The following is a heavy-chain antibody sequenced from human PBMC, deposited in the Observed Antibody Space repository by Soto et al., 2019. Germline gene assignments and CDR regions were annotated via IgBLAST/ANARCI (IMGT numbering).Heavy chain of an antibody. V-gene: IGHV1-3*01. D-gene: IGHD3-3*01. J-gene: IGHJ6*02. CDR3: ARGDVLRFLEWLRPYYYYYYGMDV. CDR1: GYTFTSYA. Sequence: QVQLVQSGAEVKKPGASVKVSCKASGYTFTSYAMHWVRQAPGQRLEWMGWINAGNGNTKYSQKFKGRVTITRDTSASTAYMELSSLRSEDTAVYYCARGDVLRFLEWLRPYYYYYYGMDVWGQGTTVTVSS. CDR2: INAGNGNT.